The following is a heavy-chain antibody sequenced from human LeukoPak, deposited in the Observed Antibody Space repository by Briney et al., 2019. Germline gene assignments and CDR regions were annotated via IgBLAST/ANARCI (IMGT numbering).Heavy chain of an antibody. CDR2: IIPIFGTA. CDR3: ASRAVAGQNRYYYYYMDV. V-gene: IGHV1-69*13. CDR1: GGTFSSYA. D-gene: IGHD6-19*01. Sequence: GASVKVSCKASGGTFSSYAISWVRQAPGQGLEWMGGIIPIFGTANYAQKFQGRVTITADESTSTAYMELSSLRSEDTAVYYCASRAVAGQNRYYYYYMDVWGKGTTVTISS. J-gene: IGHJ6*03.